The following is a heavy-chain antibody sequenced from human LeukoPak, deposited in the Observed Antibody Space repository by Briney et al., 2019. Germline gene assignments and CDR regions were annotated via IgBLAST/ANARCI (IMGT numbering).Heavy chain of an antibody. D-gene: IGHD2-15*01. V-gene: IGHV3-30*04. CDR2: ISKDGSNK. Sequence: PGRSLRLPCAASGFTFSTYAMHWVRQAPGKGLEWGAVISKDGSNKYYADSVKGRFTISRDNFKNTLYLQMNTLRAEDTAVYYCARELSVAAAFDYWGQGTLVTVSS. CDR1: GFTFSTYA. J-gene: IGHJ4*02. CDR3: ARELSVAAAFDY.